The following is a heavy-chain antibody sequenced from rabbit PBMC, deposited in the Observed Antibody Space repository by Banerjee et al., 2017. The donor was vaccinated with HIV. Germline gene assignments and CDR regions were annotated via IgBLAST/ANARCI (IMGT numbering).Heavy chain of an antibody. CDR3: ARNYVNAFDP. CDR1: GFSFSNKAV. D-gene: IGHD1-1*01. Sequence: QEQLVESGGGLVKPEGSLTLTCTASGFSFSNKAVMCWVRQAPGKGLEWIACIDTNDGDTDYANWPKGRFTISKTSSTTVTLQMTSLTAADTATYFCARNYVNAFDPWGPGTLVPS. CDR2: IDTNDGDT. V-gene: IGHV1S45*01. J-gene: IGHJ2*01.